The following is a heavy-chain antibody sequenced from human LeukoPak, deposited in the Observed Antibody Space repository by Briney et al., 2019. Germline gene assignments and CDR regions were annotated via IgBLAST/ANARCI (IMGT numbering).Heavy chain of an antibody. Sequence: TGGSLRLSCAASGFSVINAWMSWVRQAPGQGLEWVGRIKSRADGGTTGYAAPVEGRFSISRDDSENTLYIQMNSLQIDDTALYYCLIFPGRWGQGTLVTVSS. V-gene: IGHV3-15*05. D-gene: IGHD3-3*01. CDR2: IKSRADGGTT. J-gene: IGHJ4*02. CDR3: LIFPGR. CDR1: GFSVINAW.